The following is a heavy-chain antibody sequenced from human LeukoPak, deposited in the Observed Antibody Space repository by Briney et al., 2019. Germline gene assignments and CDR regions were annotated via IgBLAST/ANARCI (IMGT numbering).Heavy chain of an antibody. Sequence: ASVKVSCKASGYTFTGYYTHWVRQAPGQGLEWMGWINPNSGGTNYAQKFQGRVTMTRDTSISTAYMELSRLRSDDTAVYYCARGEGYCSSTSCYTTFDYWGQGTLVTVSS. CDR3: ARGEGYCSSTSCYTTFDY. CDR1: GYTFTGYY. D-gene: IGHD2-2*02. CDR2: INPNSGGT. J-gene: IGHJ4*02. V-gene: IGHV1-2*02.